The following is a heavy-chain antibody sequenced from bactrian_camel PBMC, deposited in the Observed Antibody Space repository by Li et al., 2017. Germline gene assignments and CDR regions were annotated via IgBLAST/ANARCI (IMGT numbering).Heavy chain of an antibody. Sequence: QLVESGGGSVQVGGSLRLSCVASGDTIGRYCMGWFRQAPGKEREGVAPIFTEGGRQYYGDSVKGRFTISHDHAKNILYLQMNSLRPEDTAMYYCGVDCAIREVGTMTPSLLEYKYKGQGTQVTVS. CDR1: GDTIGRYC. CDR2: IFTEGGRQ. D-gene: IGHD4*01. V-gene: IGHV3S28*01. J-gene: IGHJ4*01. CDR3: GVDCAIREVGTMTPSLLEYKY.